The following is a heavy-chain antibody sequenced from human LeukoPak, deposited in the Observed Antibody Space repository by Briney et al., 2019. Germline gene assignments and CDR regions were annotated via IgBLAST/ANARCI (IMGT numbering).Heavy chain of an antibody. D-gene: IGHD3-10*02. J-gene: IGHJ3*02. CDR3: ARDVRIGAFDI. CDR1: GGSINSYS. CDR2: IYYGGST. V-gene: IGHV4-59*01. Sequence: SETLSLTCTVSGGSINSYSWNWIRQPPGKGLEWIGYIYYGGSTNYNPSLRSRVTMSIDTSKNQFSLNLNSVTAADTAVYYCARDVRIGAFDIWGQGTMVTVSS.